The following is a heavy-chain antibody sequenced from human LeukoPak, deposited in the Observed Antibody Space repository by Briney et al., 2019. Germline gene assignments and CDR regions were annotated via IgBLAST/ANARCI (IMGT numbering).Heavy chain of an antibody. D-gene: IGHD3-3*01. Sequence: GGSLRLSCAASGFTFSSYAMHWVRQAPGKGLEYVSAISSNGGSTYYANSVKGRFTISRDNSKNTLYLQMGSLRAEDMAVYYCARGNTGRFSSPSYWGQGTLVTVSS. CDR3: ARGNTGRFSSPSY. CDR2: ISSNGGST. J-gene: IGHJ4*02. V-gene: IGHV3-64*01. CDR1: GFTFSSYA.